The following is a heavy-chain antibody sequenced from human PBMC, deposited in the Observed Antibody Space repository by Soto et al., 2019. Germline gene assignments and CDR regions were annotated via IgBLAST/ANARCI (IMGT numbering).Heavy chain of an antibody. CDR2: INHSGST. J-gene: IGHJ4*02. D-gene: IGHD2-8*02. Sequence: QVQLQQWGAGLLKPSETLSLTCAVYGGSFSGYYWTWIRQPPGTGLEWIGEINHSGSTNYNPSLKSRVTISVDTSKNQFSVKLTSVTAADPAVYYCARDKITGLFDYWGQGTLVTVSS. CDR3: ARDKITGLFDY. CDR1: GGSFSGYY. V-gene: IGHV4-34*01.